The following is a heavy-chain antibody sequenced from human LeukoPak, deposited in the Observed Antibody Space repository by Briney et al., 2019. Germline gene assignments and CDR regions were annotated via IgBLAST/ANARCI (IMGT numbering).Heavy chain of an antibody. CDR3: AKAKVPAATDYDWFDP. CDR1: GFTFSTYG. CDR2: IRYDGSNK. D-gene: IGHD2-2*01. J-gene: IGHJ5*02. Sequence: PGGSLRLSCAASGFTFSTYGMHWVRQAPGKGLEWVAFIRYDGSNKYYADSVMGRFTISRDNSKNTLYLQMNSLRAEDTAVYYCAKAKVPAATDYDWFDPWGQGTLVTVSS. V-gene: IGHV3-30*02.